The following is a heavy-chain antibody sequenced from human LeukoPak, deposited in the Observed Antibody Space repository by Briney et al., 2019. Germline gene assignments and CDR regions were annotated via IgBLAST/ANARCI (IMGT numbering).Heavy chain of an antibody. D-gene: IGHD3-3*01. CDR3: ARLGNQTYYDFWSGYYTVYYYMDV. J-gene: IGHJ6*03. CDR1: GYTFTSYG. V-gene: IGHV1-18*01. Sequence: ASVNVSCKASGYTFTSYGISWVRQAPGQGLEWMGWISAYNGNTNYAQKLQGRVTMTTDTSTSTAYMELRSLRSDDTAVYYCARLGNQTYYDFWSGYYTVYYYMDVWGKGTTVTVSS. CDR2: ISAYNGNT.